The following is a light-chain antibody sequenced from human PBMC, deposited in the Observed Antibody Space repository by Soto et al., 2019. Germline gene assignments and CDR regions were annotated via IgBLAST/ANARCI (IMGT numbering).Light chain of an antibody. Sequence: DIQMTQSPSSVSASLGDRVTITCRASQAISSRLAWYQQKPGKAPKLLIYAASSLQSGVTSRFSGSGTGTDFTLTISSLQPEDFATYYRQQANSFPITFGGGTMVEIK. CDR1: QAISSR. CDR3: QQANSFPIT. V-gene: IGKV1-12*01. J-gene: IGKJ4*01. CDR2: AAS.